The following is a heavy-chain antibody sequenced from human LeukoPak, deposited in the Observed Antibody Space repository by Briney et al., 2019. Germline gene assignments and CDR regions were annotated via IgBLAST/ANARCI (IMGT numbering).Heavy chain of an antibody. CDR2: ITGSGGST. Sequence: GGSLRLSCAASGFTFSSYAMSWVRQAPGRGLEWVSSITGSGGSTYYADSVKGRFTISRDNSKNTLYLHIDSLRAEDTAVYYCAKHAEFSSAWVDYWGQGTLVTVSS. CDR1: GFTFSSYA. CDR3: AKHAEFSSAWVDY. D-gene: IGHD6-25*01. J-gene: IGHJ4*02. V-gene: IGHV3-23*01.